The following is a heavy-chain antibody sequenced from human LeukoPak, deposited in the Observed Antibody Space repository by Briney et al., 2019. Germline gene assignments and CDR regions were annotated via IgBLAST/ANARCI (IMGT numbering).Heavy chain of an antibody. CDR2: INSDGSWT. V-gene: IGHV3-74*01. CDR1: GNYW. D-gene: IGHD2/OR15-2a*01. J-gene: IGHJ4*02. Sequence: HPGGSLRLSCAASGNYWMHWVRQVPGKGLVWVSHINSDGSWTSYADSVKGRFTISKDNAKNTVYLQMNSLRAEDTAVHYCVSFYETYWGRGTLVTVSS. CDR3: VSFYETY.